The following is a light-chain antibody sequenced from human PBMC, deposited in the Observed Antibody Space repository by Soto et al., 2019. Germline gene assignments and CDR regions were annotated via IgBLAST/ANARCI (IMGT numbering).Light chain of an antibody. CDR1: QNIDIF. CDR3: QQSYDFPRT. V-gene: IGKV1-39*01. J-gene: IGKJ1*01. Sequence: DVQMAQYPSSLSASVGDRVTITCRASQNIDIFLNWYHQKPGQAPKLLIYLADSLQSGVTPRFSGDASGTDFTWTISSLQPEDFATYYYQQSYDFPRTFGRGPTV. CDR2: LAD.